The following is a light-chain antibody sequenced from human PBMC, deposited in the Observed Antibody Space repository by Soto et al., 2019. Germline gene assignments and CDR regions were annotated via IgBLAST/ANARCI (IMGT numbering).Light chain of an antibody. CDR2: DAS. J-gene: IGKJ4*01. CDR3: QQFSSYPLT. CDR1: QTVRNNY. Sequence: EFVLTQSPGTLSLSPGERAILSCRASQTVRNNYLAWYQQKPGQAPRLLIYDASSRATGIPDRFSGGGSGTDFTLTISRLEPEDFAVYYCQQFSSYPLTFGGGTKVVIK. V-gene: IGKV3-20*01.